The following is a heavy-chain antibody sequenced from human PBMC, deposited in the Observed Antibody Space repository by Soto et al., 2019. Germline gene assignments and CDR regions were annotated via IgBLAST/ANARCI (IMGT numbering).Heavy chain of an antibody. J-gene: IGHJ6*02. Sequence: QITLKESGPTLVKPTQTLTLTCTFSGFSLSTSGVGVGWIRQPPGKALEWLALIYWDDDKRYSPSLKSRLTITKDTSKHQVVLTMTNMDPVDTATDYCAHKQNWGPGNYYGMDVWGQGTTVTVSS. V-gene: IGHV2-5*02. CDR3: AHKQNWGPGNYYGMDV. CDR2: IYWDDDK. CDR1: GFSLSTSGVG. D-gene: IGHD7-27*01.